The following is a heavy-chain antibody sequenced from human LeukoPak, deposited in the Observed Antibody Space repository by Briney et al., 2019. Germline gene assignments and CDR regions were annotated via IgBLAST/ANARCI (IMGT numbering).Heavy chain of an antibody. CDR2: ISYDGSNK. Sequence: GGSLRLSCAASGFTFSSYDMHWVRQAPGKGLEWVAVISYDGSNKYYADSVKGRFTISRDNSKNTLYLQMNSLRAEDTAVYYCAKEFYGGNSGLDYWGQGTLVTVSS. V-gene: IGHV3-30-3*01. J-gene: IGHJ4*02. D-gene: IGHD4-23*01. CDR3: AKEFYGGNSGLDY. CDR1: GFTFSSYD.